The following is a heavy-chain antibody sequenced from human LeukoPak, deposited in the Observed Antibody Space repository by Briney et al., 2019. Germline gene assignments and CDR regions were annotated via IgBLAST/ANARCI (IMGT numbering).Heavy chain of an antibody. V-gene: IGHV4-59*01. D-gene: IGHD3-10*01. Sequence: SETLSLTCTVSGGSISNDYWSWIRQPPGKGLECIGYIYYTGSTNYNPSLKSRVTISVDTSKNQFSLKLTSVTAADTAVYYCARDRELGYWGQGTLVTVSS. J-gene: IGHJ4*02. CDR3: ARDRELGY. CDR1: GGSISNDY. CDR2: IYYTGST.